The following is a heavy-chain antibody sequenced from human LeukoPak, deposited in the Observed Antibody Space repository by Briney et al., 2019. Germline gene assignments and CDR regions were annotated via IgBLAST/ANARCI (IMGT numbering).Heavy chain of an antibody. CDR1: GFTFSSYD. D-gene: IGHD6-13*01. CDR2: IGTAGDT. V-gene: IGHV3-13*01. Sequence: GGSLRLSCAASGFTFSSYDMHWVRQATGKGLEWVSAIGTAGDTYYPGSVKGRFTISRENAKNSLYFQMNSLRAGDTAVYYCARARGSSWYLDYWGQGTLVTVSS. J-gene: IGHJ4*02. CDR3: ARARGSSWYLDY.